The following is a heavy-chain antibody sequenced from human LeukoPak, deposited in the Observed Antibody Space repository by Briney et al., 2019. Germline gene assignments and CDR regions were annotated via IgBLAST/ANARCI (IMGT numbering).Heavy chain of an antibody. D-gene: IGHD6-19*01. CDR2: ISSSSSYI. V-gene: IGHV3-21*01. CDR1: GFTFSSYS. Sequence: PGGSLRLSCAASGFTFSSYSMNWVRQAPGKGLEWVSSISSSSSYIYYADSVKGRFTISRDNAKNSLYLQMNSLRAEDTAVYYCARGEAVAGSSQLNFDYWGQGTLVTVSS. CDR3: ARGEAVAGSSQLNFDY. J-gene: IGHJ4*02.